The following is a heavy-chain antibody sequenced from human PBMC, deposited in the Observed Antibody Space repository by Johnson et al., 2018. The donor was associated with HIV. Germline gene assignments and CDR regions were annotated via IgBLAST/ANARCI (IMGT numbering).Heavy chain of an antibody. Sequence: MLLVESGGGLVQPGGSLRLSCAASGFTFSSYWMHWVRQAPGKGLVWVSRINSDGSSTSYADSVKGRINISRDNAKNSLYLQMNSLRAEDTAVYYCARVMVQGDAFDIWGQGTMVTVSS. CDR2: INSDGSST. CDR1: GFTFSSYW. CDR3: ARVMVQGDAFDI. D-gene: IGHD3-10*01. V-gene: IGHV3-74*02. J-gene: IGHJ3*02.